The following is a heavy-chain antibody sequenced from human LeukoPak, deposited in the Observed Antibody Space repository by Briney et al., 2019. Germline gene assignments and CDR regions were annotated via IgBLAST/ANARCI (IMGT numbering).Heavy chain of an antibody. CDR3: ARDVGVYGDYAILGY. D-gene: IGHD4-17*01. CDR2: ITSSSRTI. J-gene: IGHJ4*02. V-gene: IGHV3-48*01. CDR1: GFTFSSYS. Sequence: PGGSLRLSCAASGFTFSSYSMNWVRQAPGKGLEWLSFITSSSRTIYYTDSVRGRFTVSRDNGKNSMYLQMNSLRAEDSAVYYCARDVGVYGDYAILGYWGQGTLVTVSS.